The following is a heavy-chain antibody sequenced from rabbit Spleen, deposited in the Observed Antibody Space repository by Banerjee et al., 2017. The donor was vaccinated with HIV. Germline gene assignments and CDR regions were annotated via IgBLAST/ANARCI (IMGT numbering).Heavy chain of an antibody. V-gene: IGHV1S45*01. CDR1: GFSFSSGYY. CDR3: ARDTSTSFSSYGMDL. D-gene: IGHD1-1*01. CDR2: IGVGSGNT. Sequence: QEQLEESGGGLVKPGGTLTLTCTASGFSFSSGYYMCWVRQAPGKGLEWIGCIGVGSGNTNYANWAKGRFTISKTSSTTVTLQMTRLTAADTATYFCARDTSTSFSSYGMDLWGPGTLVTVS. J-gene: IGHJ6*01.